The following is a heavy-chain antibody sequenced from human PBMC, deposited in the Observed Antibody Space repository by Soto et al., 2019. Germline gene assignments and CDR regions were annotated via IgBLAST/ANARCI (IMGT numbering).Heavy chain of an antibody. CDR3: ARQIYDSDSGPNFQYYFDS. CDR1: GYSFSGYW. D-gene: IGHD3-22*01. V-gene: IGHV5-10-1*01. Sequence: GESLKISCNCSGYSFSGYWITWVLQMPVKGLEWMGRIDPSDSQTYYSPSFRGHVTISAAKSITTVFLQWSSLRASDTAMYYCARQIYDSDSGPNFQYYFDSWGQGTLVTVSS. J-gene: IGHJ4*02. CDR2: IDPSDSQT.